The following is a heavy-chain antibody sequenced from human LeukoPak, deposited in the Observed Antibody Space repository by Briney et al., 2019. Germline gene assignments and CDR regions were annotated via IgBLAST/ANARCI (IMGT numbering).Heavy chain of an antibody. Sequence: GGSLRLSCTASGFTFEYYAMSWVRQAPGKGLEWVSSISTSSNYIYYADSVKGRFTISRDNAKNSLYLQVNSLRAEDTAVYYCARGSRFGVVGRDAFDIWGQGTVVTVSS. D-gene: IGHD3-3*01. V-gene: IGHV3-21*01. CDR3: ARGSRFGVVGRDAFDI. CDR2: ISTSSNYI. CDR1: GFTFEYYA. J-gene: IGHJ3*02.